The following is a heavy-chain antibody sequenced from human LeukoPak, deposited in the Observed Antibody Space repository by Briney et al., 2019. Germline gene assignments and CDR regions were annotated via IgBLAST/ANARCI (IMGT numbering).Heavy chain of an antibody. CDR2: IYYSGST. D-gene: IGHD3-10*01. J-gene: IGHJ4*02. CDR3: AGGPMALDY. V-gene: IGHV4-30-4*08. Sequence: SETLSLTCTVSGGSISSGDYYWSWIRQPLGKGLEWIGYIYYSGSTYYNPSLKSRVTISVDTSKNQFSLKLTSVTAADTAVYYCAGGPMALDYWGQGTLVTVSS. CDR1: GGSISSGDYY.